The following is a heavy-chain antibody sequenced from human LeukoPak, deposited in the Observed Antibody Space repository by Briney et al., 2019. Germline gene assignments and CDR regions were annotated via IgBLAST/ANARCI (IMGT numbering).Heavy chain of an antibody. Sequence: GGSLRLSCAASGFTFSSYAMSWVRQAPGKGLEWVAVISYDGSNKYYADSVKGRFTISRDNSKNTLYLQMNSLSAEDTAVYYCAKPPPNYGSGSYYSYYYGMDVWGQGTTVTVSS. CDR2: ISYDGSNK. J-gene: IGHJ6*02. V-gene: IGHV3-30*18. CDR3: AKPPPNYGSGSYYSYYYGMDV. D-gene: IGHD3-10*01. CDR1: GFTFSSYA.